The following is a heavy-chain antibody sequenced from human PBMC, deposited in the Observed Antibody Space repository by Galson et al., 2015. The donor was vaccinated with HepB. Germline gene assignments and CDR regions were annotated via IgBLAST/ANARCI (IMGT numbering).Heavy chain of an antibody. CDR3: ARGYRTLSPGFDY. CDR1: GFTFSSYA. CDR2: ISYDGSNK. J-gene: IGHJ4*02. D-gene: IGHD1-1*01. V-gene: IGHV3-30-3*01. Sequence: SLRLSCAASGFTFSSYAMHWVRQAPGKGLEWVAVISYDGSNKYYADSVKGRFTISRDNSKNTLYLQMNSLRAEDTAVYYCARGYRTLSPGFDYWGQGTLVTVSS.